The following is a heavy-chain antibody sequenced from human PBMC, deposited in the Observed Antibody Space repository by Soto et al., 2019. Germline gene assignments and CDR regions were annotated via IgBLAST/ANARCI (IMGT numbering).Heavy chain of an antibody. CDR2: VGISGDPT. V-gene: IGHV3-23*01. D-gene: IGHD3-10*01. Sequence: EVQLLESGGGLVEPGGSLRLSCAASGFSFSSYTMGWVRQAPGKGLEWVSVVGISGDPTYYTDSVKGRFTISRDNSKNTLHLQMNRLRAEDTAVYYCAKDGGVRGVIDAFDIWGQGTMVTVSS. CDR3: AKDGGVRGVIDAFDI. J-gene: IGHJ3*02. CDR1: GFSFSSYT.